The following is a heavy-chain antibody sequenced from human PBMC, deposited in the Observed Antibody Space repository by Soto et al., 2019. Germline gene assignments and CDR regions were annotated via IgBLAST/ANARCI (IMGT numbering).Heavy chain of an antibody. J-gene: IGHJ4*02. CDR2: IYYSGST. CDR1: GGSISSYY. CDR3: ARGRGCNFDY. D-gene: IGHD2-8*01. Sequence: SETLSLTCTVSGGSISSYYWSWIRQPPGKGLEWIGYIYYSGSTNYNPSLKSRVTISVDTSKNQFSLKLSSVTAADTAVYYCARGRGCNFDYWGQGTMVTVSS. V-gene: IGHV4-59*01.